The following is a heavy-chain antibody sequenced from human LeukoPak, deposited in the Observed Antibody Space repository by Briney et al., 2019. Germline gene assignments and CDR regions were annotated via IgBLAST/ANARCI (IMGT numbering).Heavy chain of an antibody. CDR1: GGTFSSYA. Sequence: SVKVSCKASGGTFSSYAISWVRQAPGQGLEWMGRIIPIFGTANYAQKFQGRVTITTDESTSTAYMELSSLRSEDTAVYYCARTPMYSSGWYCYFDYWGQGTLVTVSP. CDR2: IIPIFGTA. D-gene: IGHD6-19*01. J-gene: IGHJ4*02. CDR3: ARTPMYSSGWYCYFDY. V-gene: IGHV1-69*05.